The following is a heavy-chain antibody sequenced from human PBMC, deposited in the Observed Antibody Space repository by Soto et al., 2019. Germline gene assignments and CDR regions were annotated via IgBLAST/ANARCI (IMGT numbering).Heavy chain of an antibody. Sequence: PGGSLRLSCAASGFTFSSYSMNWVRQAPGKGLEWVSSISSSSSYIYYADSVKGRFTISRDNAKNSLYLQMNSLRAEDTAVYYCAREYYDILTGYPPGAFDIWGQGTMVTVSS. CDR2: ISSSSSYI. CDR1: GFTFSSYS. V-gene: IGHV3-21*01. CDR3: AREYYDILTGYPPGAFDI. J-gene: IGHJ3*02. D-gene: IGHD3-9*01.